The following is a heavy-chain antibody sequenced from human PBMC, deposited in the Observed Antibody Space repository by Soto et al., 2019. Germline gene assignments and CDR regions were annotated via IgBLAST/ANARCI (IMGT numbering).Heavy chain of an antibody. CDR3: ARGAYYYDSSGLSY. D-gene: IGHD3-22*01. J-gene: IGHJ4*02. CDR1: GFTFRNYN. CDR2: ISSSSSTI. Sequence: GGSLRLSCAASGFTFRNYNMNWVRKAPGKGLEWVSYISSSSSTIYYADSVKGRFTISRDNAKNSLYLQMNSLRAEDTAVYYCARGAYYYDSSGLSYWGQGTLVTVSS. V-gene: IGHV3-48*01.